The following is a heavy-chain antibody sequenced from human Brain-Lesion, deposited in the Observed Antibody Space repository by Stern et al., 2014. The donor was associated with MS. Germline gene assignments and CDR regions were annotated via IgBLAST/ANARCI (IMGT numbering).Heavy chain of an antibody. CDR1: GFTFTSSA. Sequence: QLVQSGPEVKKPGTSVKVSCKASGFTFTSSAVQWVRQARGPRLERIGRIVVGSGTTNYPQKFQERVTITRDMSTSTAYMELSSLRSEDTAVYYCAADPTTGSSSWYYIPNWFDPWGQGTLVTVSS. CDR3: AADPTTGSSSWYYIPNWFDP. V-gene: IGHV1-58*01. J-gene: IGHJ5*02. CDR2: IVVGSGTT. D-gene: IGHD6-13*01.